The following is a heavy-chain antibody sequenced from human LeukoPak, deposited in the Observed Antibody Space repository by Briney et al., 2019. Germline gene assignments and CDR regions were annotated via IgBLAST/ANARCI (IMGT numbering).Heavy chain of an antibody. D-gene: IGHD3-9*01. CDR1: GFTFDDYA. V-gene: IGHV3-9*01. J-gene: IGHJ4*02. CDR3: AKPDILTGYYYDY. CDR2: ISWNSGSI. Sequence: GGSLRLSCAASGFTFDDYAMHWVRQAPGKGLEWVSGISWNSGSIGYADSVKGRFTISRDNAKNSLYLQMNSLRAEDTALYYCAKPDILTGYYYDYWGQGTLVTVSS.